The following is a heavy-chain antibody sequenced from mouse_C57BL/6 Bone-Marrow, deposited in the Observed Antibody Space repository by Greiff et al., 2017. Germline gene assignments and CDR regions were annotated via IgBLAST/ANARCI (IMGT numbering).Heavy chain of an antibody. CDR3: AGDYGSSYGFAD. J-gene: IGHJ3*01. V-gene: IGHV1-55*01. Sequence: QVQLKQPGAELVKPGASVKMSCKASGYTFTGYWITWVKQRPGQGLEWIGDIYPGSGSTNYNEKFKSKATLTVDTSSSTAYMQLSSLTSEDSAVYYCAGDYGSSYGFADWGQGTMVTVSA. CDR2: IYPGSGST. CDR1: GYTFTGYW. D-gene: IGHD1-1*01.